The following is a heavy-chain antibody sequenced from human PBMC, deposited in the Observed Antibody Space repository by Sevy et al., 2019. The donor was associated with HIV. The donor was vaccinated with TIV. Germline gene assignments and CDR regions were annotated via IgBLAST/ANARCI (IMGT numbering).Heavy chain of an antibody. D-gene: IGHD6-19*01. J-gene: IGHJ3*02. CDR1: GFTVSSNY. CDR2: IYSEGDT. Sequence: GGSLRLSCAASGFTVSSNYMTWVRQAPGEGLEWVSIIYSEGDTYYADSVKGRFTLSRDNSKNTMYLQMNSLRADDTAVYYCARPYRSGWANAFDIWGQGTMVTVSS. CDR3: ARPYRSGWANAFDI. V-gene: IGHV3-66*04.